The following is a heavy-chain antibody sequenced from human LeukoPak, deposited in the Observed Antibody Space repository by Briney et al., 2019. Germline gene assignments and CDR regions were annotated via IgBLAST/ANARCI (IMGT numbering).Heavy chain of an antibody. CDR3: VWGVDY. CDR1: GGSFSGYY. D-gene: IGHD3-10*01. Sequence: SETLSLTCAVYGGSFSGYYWSWIRQPPGKGLEWIGSIYYSGSTYYNPSLKSRVTISVDTSKNQFSLKLSSVTAADTAVYYCVWGVDYCGQGTLVTVSS. J-gene: IGHJ4*02. CDR2: IYYSGST. V-gene: IGHV4-59*05.